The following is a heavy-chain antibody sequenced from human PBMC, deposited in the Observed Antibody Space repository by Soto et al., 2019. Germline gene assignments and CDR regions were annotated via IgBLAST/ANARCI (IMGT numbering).Heavy chain of an antibody. D-gene: IGHD6-19*01. CDR1: GDSISSDKW. J-gene: IGHJ4*02. CDR3: AGGGGWEFDY. Sequence: QVQLQESGPGLVKPSGTLSLTCAVSGDSISSDKWWSWVRQPPGKGLEWIGEIHHSGRTNYKPSLKTGVTILAEKSKHQVSLELSSMAASLTAVFVCAGGGGWEFDYWCQGTGVSVSS. CDR2: IHHSGRT. V-gene: IGHV4-4*02.